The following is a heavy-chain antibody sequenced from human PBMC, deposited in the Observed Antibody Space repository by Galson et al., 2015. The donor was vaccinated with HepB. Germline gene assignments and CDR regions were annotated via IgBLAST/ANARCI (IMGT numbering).Heavy chain of an antibody. CDR1: GFSFSGYW. V-gene: IGHV3-74*01. Sequence: SLRLSCAASGFSFSGYWMHWVRQAPGKGLVWVSRINSDGSSTRYAGSVRGRFTISRGNAKNTLYLQMNSLRAEDTAVYYCAREYDSSDYLPVGYYGMDVWGQGTLVTVSS. CDR3: AREYDSSDYLPVGYYGMDV. CDR2: INSDGSST. D-gene: IGHD3-22*01. J-gene: IGHJ6*02.